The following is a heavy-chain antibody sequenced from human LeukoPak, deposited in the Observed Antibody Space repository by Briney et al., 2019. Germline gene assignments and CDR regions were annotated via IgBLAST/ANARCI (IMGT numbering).Heavy chain of an antibody. Sequence: PSETLSLTCAVYGGSFSGYYWSWIRQPPGKGLEWIGEINHSGSTNYNPSLKSRVTISVDTSKNQFSLKLSSVTAADTAVYYCARIWAVAGTGCGMDVWGQGTTVTVSS. CDR3: ARIWAVAGTGCGMDV. CDR2: INHSGST. CDR1: GGSFSGYY. D-gene: IGHD6-19*01. J-gene: IGHJ6*02. V-gene: IGHV4-34*01.